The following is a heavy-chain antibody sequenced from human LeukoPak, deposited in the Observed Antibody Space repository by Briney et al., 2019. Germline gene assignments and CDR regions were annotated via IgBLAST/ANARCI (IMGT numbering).Heavy chain of an antibody. V-gene: IGHV3-33*08. CDR2: IWYDGSNK. CDR1: GFTFSSYG. Sequence: GGSLRLSCEASGFTFSSYGMHWVRQAPGKGLEWVAVIWYDGSNKYYADSVRGRFTISRDNSKNTLYLQMNSLRGEDTAVYFCARGSSSWYSDWLDPWGQGTLVTVSS. J-gene: IGHJ5*02. D-gene: IGHD6-13*01. CDR3: ARGSSSWYSDWLDP.